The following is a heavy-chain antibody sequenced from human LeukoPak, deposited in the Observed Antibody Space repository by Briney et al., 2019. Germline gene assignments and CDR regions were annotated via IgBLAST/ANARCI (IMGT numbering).Heavy chain of an antibody. D-gene: IGHD6-13*01. CDR2: ISSSSSDI. Sequence: GGSLRLSCAASGFTFSSYWMSWVRQAPGKGLEWVSSISSSSSDIYYADSVKGRFTISRDNAKNSLYLQMNSLRAEDTAVYYCARSFYSSTWYGDLDYWGQGTLVTVSS. CDR3: ARSFYSSTWYGDLDY. J-gene: IGHJ4*02. CDR1: GFTFSSYW. V-gene: IGHV3-21*01.